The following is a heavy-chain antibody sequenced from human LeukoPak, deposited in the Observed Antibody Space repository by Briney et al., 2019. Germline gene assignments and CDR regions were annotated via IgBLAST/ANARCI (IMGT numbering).Heavy chain of an antibody. D-gene: IGHD1-26*01. CDR1: GFTFSDYY. V-gene: IGHV3-11*01. J-gene: IGHJ4*02. CDR3: ARVKGSYCSDY. Sequence: GGSLRLSCAASGFTFSDYYMSWVRQAPGKGLEWVSYISNSGSTIYYADSAKGRFTISRDNAKNSLYLQMNSLRAEDTAVYYCARVKGSYCSDYWGQGTLVTVSS. CDR2: ISNSGSTI.